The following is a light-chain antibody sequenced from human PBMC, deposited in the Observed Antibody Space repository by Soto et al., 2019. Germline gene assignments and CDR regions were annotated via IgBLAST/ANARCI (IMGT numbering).Light chain of an antibody. J-gene: IGKJ1*01. CDR3: QQYITAPET. CDR2: GAS. CDR1: QSVGSNY. Sequence: EIVLTQSPGTLSLSPGERDTLSCRASQSVGSNYLAWYQQKPGQAPRLLIYGASSRATGTPDRFSGSGSGTDFTLTISRLEPEDFAVYHCQQYITAPETFGQGTKVEIK. V-gene: IGKV3-20*01.